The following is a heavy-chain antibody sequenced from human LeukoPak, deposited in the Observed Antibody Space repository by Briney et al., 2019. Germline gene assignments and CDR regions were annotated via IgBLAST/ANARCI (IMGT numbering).Heavy chain of an antibody. Sequence: PGGSLRLSCAASGFTFSSYGMHWVRQAPGKGLEWVAFIRYDGSNKYYADSVKGRFTISRDNSKNTLYLQMNSLRAEDTAVYYCAREPEYSSSSGFDYWGQGTLVTVSS. D-gene: IGHD6-6*01. J-gene: IGHJ4*02. V-gene: IGHV3-30*02. CDR1: GFTFSSYG. CDR3: AREPEYSSSSGFDY. CDR2: IRYDGSNK.